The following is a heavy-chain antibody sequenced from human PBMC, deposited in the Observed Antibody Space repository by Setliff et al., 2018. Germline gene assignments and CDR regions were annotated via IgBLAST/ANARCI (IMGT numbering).Heavy chain of an antibody. CDR3: ARCSSWHGHYPHFNY. CDR2: IFGGDSSS. D-gene: IGHD6-13*01. CDR1: GFTFSSYA. J-gene: IGHJ4*02. Sequence: PGGSLRLSCTASGFTFSSYAVSWVRQAPGKGLEWVSTIFGGDSSSYHADSVRGRFTIPRDNSRSTLYLQMNSLRAEDTAIYYCARCSSWHGHYPHFNYWGQGTLVTVSS. V-gene: IGHV3-23*03.